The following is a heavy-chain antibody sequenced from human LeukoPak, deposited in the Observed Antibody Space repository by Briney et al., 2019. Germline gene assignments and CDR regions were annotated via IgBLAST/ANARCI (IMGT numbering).Heavy chain of an antibody. V-gene: IGHV4-59*08. J-gene: IGHJ4*02. D-gene: IGHD6-13*01. Sequence: SETLSLTCTVSGGSISSYYWSWIRQPPGKGLEWIGYIYYSGSTNYNPSLKSRATISVDTSKNQFSLKLSSVTAADTAVYYCARHLGPAAGIFFDYWGQGTLVTVSS. CDR1: GGSISSYY. CDR2: IYYSGST. CDR3: ARHLGPAAGIFFDY.